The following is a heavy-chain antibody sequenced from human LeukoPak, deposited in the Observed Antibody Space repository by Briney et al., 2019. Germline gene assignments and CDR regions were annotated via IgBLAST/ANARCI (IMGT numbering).Heavy chain of an antibody. Sequence: PGGSLRLSCAASGFTFSSYWMSWVRQGPGKGLEWVANMKQDGSEKYYVDSVKGRFTISRDNAKNSLYLQMNSLRAEDTAVYYCARERGGGSYEDYYYYYGMDVWGQGTTVTVSS. CDR2: MKQDGSEK. CDR1: GFTFSSYW. D-gene: IGHD1-26*01. V-gene: IGHV3-7*03. J-gene: IGHJ6*02. CDR3: ARERGGGSYEDYYYYYGMDV.